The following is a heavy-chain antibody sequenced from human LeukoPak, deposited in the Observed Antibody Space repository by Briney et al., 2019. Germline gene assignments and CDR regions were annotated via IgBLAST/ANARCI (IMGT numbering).Heavy chain of an antibody. D-gene: IGHD3-3*01. CDR2: IYTSGTT. J-gene: IGHJ6*03. Sequence: SETLSLTCTVSGGSISSYYWTWIRQPAGKGLEWIGRIYTSGTTRYNPSLKSRVTMSVHTSKNQFSLNLTSVTAADTAVYYCARGPRIMVSGVVEYYYNYLDVWGKGTTVTVSS. CDR1: GGSISSYY. V-gene: IGHV4-4*07. CDR3: ARGPRIMVSGVVEYYYNYLDV.